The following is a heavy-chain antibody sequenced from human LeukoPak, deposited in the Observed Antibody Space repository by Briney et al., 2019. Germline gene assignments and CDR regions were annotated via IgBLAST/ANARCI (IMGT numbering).Heavy chain of an antibody. Sequence: GGSLRLSCSASGFTFSSYAMHWVRQAPGKGLEYVSAISSNGGSTYYADSVKGRFTISRDTSKNTLYLQINSLSVEDTAVYYCIVFGDSNHWGQGTLVTVSS. J-gene: IGHJ5*02. CDR1: GFTFSSYA. CDR3: IVFGDSNH. V-gene: IGHV3-64*04. CDR2: ISSNGGST. D-gene: IGHD4-17*01.